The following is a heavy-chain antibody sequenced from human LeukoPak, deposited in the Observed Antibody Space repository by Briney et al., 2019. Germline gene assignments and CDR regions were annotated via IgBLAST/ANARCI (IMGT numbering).Heavy chain of an antibody. CDR1: GFTFRSYD. J-gene: IGHJ3*02. CDR3: AKRSTENAFDI. Sequence: GGSLRLSCAASGFTFRSYDMNWVRQPPGKGLEWVSVISGSGTSTYYADSVKGRFTISRDNSKNTLYLQMNSLRAEDTAVYYCAKRSTENAFDIWGQGTMVTPSS. CDR2: ISGSGTST. V-gene: IGHV3-23*01.